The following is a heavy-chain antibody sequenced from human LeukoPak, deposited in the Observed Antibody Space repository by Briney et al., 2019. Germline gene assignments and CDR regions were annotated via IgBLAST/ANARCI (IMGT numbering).Heavy chain of an antibody. J-gene: IGHJ4*02. CDR1: GYIFTGYY. CDR3: ARDFYSYSCVD. CDR2: INPNSGGT. Sequence: GASVKVSCKASGYIFTGYYMHWVRQAPGQGLEWMGRINPNSGGTNYAQKFQGRVTMTRDTSISTAYMELSRLRSDDTAVYYCARDFYSYSCVDWGQGTLVTVSS. D-gene: IGHD3-10*02. V-gene: IGHV1-2*06.